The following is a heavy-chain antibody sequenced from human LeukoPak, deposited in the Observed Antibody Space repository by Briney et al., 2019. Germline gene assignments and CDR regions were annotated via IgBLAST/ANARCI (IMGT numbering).Heavy chain of an antibody. Sequence: RSSETLSLICTVSGGSISSNAYYWAWIRQPPGKGLEWIGSIYSSVSTYYNPSLKSRVTISVDTSKNQFSLRLSSVTAADTALYYCAYSGSYGHLGYWGQGIPVTVSS. CDR2: IYSSVST. CDR3: AYSGSYGHLGY. CDR1: GGSISSNAYY. V-gene: IGHV4-39*01. J-gene: IGHJ4*02. D-gene: IGHD1-26*01.